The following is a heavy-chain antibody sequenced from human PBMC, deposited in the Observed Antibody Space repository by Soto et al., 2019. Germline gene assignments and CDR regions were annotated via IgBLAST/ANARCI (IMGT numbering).Heavy chain of an antibody. V-gene: IGHV4-39*01. CDR3: ARGSPAAKDYYYYMDV. D-gene: IGHD2-2*01. CDR2: IYYSGTT. Sequence: SETLSLTCTVSGGSISSRNYYWGWIRQPPGKGLEWIGTIYYSGTTYYNPSLKSRVTISVDTSKNQFSLKLSSVTAADTAVYYCARGSPAAKDYYYYMDVWGKGTTVTVSS. CDR1: GGSISSRNYY. J-gene: IGHJ6*03.